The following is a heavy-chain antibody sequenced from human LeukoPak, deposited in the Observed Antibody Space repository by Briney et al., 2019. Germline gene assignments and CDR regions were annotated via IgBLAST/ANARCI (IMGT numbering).Heavy chain of an antibody. CDR2: INPNSGGT. V-gene: IGHV1-2*02. Sequence: ASVKVSCKASGYTFTGYYMHWVRQAPGQGLEWMGWINPNSGGTNYAQKFQGRVTMTRDTSISTAYMELSRLRSDDTAVYYCARDLRWLQLYYFDYWGKGTLVTVSS. D-gene: IGHD5-24*01. CDR1: GYTFTGYY. CDR3: ARDLRWLQLYYFDY. J-gene: IGHJ4*02.